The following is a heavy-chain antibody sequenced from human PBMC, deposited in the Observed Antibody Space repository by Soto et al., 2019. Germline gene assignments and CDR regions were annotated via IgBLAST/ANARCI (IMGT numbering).Heavy chain of an antibody. CDR2: ISSSGSTI. CDR3: ATFTVVTPGGAFDI. CDR1: GFTFSSYE. V-gene: IGHV3-48*03. Sequence: RLSCAASGFTFSSYEMNWVRQAPGKGLEWVSYISSSGSTIYYADSVKGRFTISRDNTKNSLYLQMNSLRAEDTAVYYCATFTVVTPGGAFDIWGQGTMVTVSS. J-gene: IGHJ3*02. D-gene: IGHD2-21*02.